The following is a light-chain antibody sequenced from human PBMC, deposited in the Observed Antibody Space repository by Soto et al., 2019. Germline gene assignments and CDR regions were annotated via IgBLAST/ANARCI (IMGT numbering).Light chain of an antibody. CDR3: QHRSSWPLT. Sequence: EDVLTQSPATLYLSPGDRATLSCRASQSVTIKLAWYQQRPGQAPRLLIYDASTRATGIPARFSGSGSGTDFTLTISSLEPEDFAVYFCQHRSSWPLTFGGGTKVDIK. V-gene: IGKV3-11*01. CDR2: DAS. J-gene: IGKJ4*01. CDR1: QSVTIK.